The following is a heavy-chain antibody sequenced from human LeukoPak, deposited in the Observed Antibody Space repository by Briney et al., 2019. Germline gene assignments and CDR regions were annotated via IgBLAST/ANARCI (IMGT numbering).Heavy chain of an antibody. CDR3: ARGGYDSSGY. CDR1: GFPVSSNY. J-gene: IGHJ4*02. Sequence: PGGSLRLSCAASGFPVSSNYMSWVRQAPGKRLEWVSAIYSGGRTYYADSVKGRFTISRDNSKNTLYLQMNSLRAEDTAVYYCARGGYDSSGYWGQGTLVTVSS. V-gene: IGHV3-66*02. CDR2: IYSGGRT. D-gene: IGHD3-22*01.